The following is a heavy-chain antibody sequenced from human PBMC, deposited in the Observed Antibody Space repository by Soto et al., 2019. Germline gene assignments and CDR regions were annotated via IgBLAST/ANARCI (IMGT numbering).Heavy chain of an antibody. CDR2: IYHSGST. J-gene: IGHJ6*02. V-gene: IGHV4-38-2*02. CDR1: GYSISSGYY. Sequence: KTSETLSLTCAVSGYSISSGYYWGWIRQPPGKGLEWIGSIYHSGSTYYNPSLKSRVTISVETSKNQFSLKLSSVTAADTAVYYCARDKFDYYGSGSYYGTPYYYYGMDVWGQGTTVTVSS. D-gene: IGHD3-10*01. CDR3: ARDKFDYYGSGSYYGTPYYYYGMDV.